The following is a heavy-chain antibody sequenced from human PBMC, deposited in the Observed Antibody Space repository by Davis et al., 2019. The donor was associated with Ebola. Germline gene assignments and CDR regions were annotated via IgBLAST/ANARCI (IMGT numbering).Heavy chain of an antibody. V-gene: IGHV3-21*04. J-gene: IGHJ4*02. D-gene: IGHD3-3*01. CDR3: AKDTGYYDFWSGYLPLPSH. CDR2: ISSASDYI. Sequence: GESLKISCAASGFTFSTYSMSWVRQAPGKGLEWVSSISSASDYIYYADSAKGRFTISRDNAKNSLYLQMNSLRAEDTAVYYCAKDTGYYDFWSGYLPLPSHWGQGTLVTVSS. CDR1: GFTFSTYS.